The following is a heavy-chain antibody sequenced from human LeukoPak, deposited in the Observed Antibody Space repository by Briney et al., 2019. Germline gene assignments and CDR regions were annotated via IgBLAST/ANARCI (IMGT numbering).Heavy chain of an antibody. V-gene: IGHV3-33*06. CDR1: GFTFSSYG. CDR2: IWYDGSNK. Sequence: GGSPRLSCAASGFTFSSYGMHWVRQAPGKGLEWVAVIWYDGSNKYYADSVKGRFTISRDNSKNTLYVQVNSLRAEDTAVYYCAKCGPNYGDYGYYFDYWGQGTLVTVSS. CDR3: AKCGPNYGDYGYYFDY. D-gene: IGHD4-17*01. J-gene: IGHJ4*02.